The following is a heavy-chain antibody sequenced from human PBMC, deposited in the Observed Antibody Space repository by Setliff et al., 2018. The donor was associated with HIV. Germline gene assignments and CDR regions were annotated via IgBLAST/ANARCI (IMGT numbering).Heavy chain of an antibody. CDR3: ARSDSANWYVDY. CDR2: IYPGDSDT. J-gene: IGHJ4*02. Sequence: PGESLKISCKGSGYTFTSYWIGWVRQVPGKGLEWMGSIYPGDSDTRYSPSFQGQVTIAADKSINTAFLQWSSLKASDTAMFYCARSDSANWYVDYWGQGTLVTVSS. D-gene: IGHD1-1*01. V-gene: IGHV5-51*01. CDR1: GYTFTSYW.